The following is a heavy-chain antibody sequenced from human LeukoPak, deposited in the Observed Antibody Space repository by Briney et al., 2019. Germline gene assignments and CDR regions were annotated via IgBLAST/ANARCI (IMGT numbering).Heavy chain of an antibody. D-gene: IGHD3-22*01. Sequence: GASVKVSCKASGYTFTSYGITWVRQAPGQGLEWMGWISAYNGYTNYARKLQGRVLMTTDTSTSTAYMELRSLRSDDTAVYYCARSESTYYYDISGYLSDPWGQGTLVTVSS. J-gene: IGHJ5*02. CDR2: ISAYNGYT. CDR3: ARSESTYYYDISGYLSDP. V-gene: IGHV1-18*01. CDR1: GYTFTSYG.